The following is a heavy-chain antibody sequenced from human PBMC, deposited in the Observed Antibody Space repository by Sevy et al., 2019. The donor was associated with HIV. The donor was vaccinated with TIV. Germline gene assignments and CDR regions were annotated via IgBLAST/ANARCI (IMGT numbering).Heavy chain of an antibody. D-gene: IGHD3-10*01. CDR2: ISGSGGST. J-gene: IGHJ6*02. Sequence: GGSLRLSCAASGFTFSTYAMSWVRQAPGKGLEWVSGISGSGGSTFYADSVKGRFTISRDNSKNTLYLQMNSLRAEDTAVYYCAKDRGITVRGVIIRPYYYGMDVWGQGTTVTVSS. CDR3: AKDRGITVRGVIIRPYYYGMDV. CDR1: GFTFSTYA. V-gene: IGHV3-23*01.